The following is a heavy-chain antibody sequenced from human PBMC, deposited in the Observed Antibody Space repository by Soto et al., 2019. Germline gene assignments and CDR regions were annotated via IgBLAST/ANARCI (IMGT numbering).Heavy chain of an antibody. V-gene: IGHV3-48*02. Sequence: GGSLRLSCAASGFTFSSYSMNWVRQAPGKGLEWVSYISSSSSTIYYADSVKGRFTISRDNAKNSLYLQMNSLRDEDTAVYYCARDTPYMITFGGVRSDYYYGMDVWGQGTTVTVSS. CDR3: ARDTPYMITFGGVRSDYYYGMDV. CDR1: GFTFSSYS. CDR2: ISSSSSTI. J-gene: IGHJ6*02. D-gene: IGHD3-16*01.